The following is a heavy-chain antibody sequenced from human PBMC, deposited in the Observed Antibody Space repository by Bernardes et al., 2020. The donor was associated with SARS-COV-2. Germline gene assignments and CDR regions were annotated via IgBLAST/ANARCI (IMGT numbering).Heavy chain of an antibody. V-gene: IGHV4-39*01. CDR2: IYYRGNT. J-gene: IGHJ4*02. D-gene: IGHD3-3*01. CDR1: GGSISSSGYY. Sequence: ETLSLTCTVSGGSISSSGYYWGWIRQPPGKGLECIGSIYYRGNTYYNPSLKSRVTVSVDTSKNQFSLRLNSVTAADTAVYYCVNYYDFWSGYFNWGQGILVTVSS. CDR3: VNYYDFWSGYFN.